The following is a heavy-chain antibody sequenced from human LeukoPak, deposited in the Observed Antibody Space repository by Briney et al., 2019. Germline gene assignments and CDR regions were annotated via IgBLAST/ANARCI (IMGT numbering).Heavy chain of an antibody. CDR1: GFTFSSYA. J-gene: IGHJ4*02. CDR2: ISSNGGST. Sequence: GGSLRLSCSASGFTFSSYAMHWVRQAPGKGLEYVSAISSNGGSTYYANSVKGRFTISRDNAKNSLYLHMNSLRVEDTALYYCAKGNYDILTGILDYWGQGTLVTVSS. V-gene: IGHV3-64*04. D-gene: IGHD3-9*01. CDR3: AKGNYDILTGILDY.